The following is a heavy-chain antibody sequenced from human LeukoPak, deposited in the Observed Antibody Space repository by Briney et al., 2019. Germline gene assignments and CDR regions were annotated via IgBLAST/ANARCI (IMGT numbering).Heavy chain of an antibody. V-gene: IGHV1-18*01. CDR2: ISAYNGNT. CDR1: GYTFTSYG. Sequence: ASVKVSCKASGYTFTSYGISWVRQAPGQGLEWMGWISAYNGNTNYAQKFQGRVTITADESTSTAYMELSSLRSEDTAVYYCARARHLDAFDIWGQGTMVTVSS. J-gene: IGHJ3*02. CDR3: ARARHLDAFDI.